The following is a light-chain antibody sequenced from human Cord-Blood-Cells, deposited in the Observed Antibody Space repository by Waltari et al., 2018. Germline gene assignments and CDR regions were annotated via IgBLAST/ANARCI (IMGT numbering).Light chain of an antibody. J-gene: IGLJ1*01. V-gene: IGLV2-14*01. CDR2: DVS. CDR1: SSDVGGYNY. CDR3: SSYTSSSTYV. Sequence: QSALTQPASVSGSPGQSITISCTGTSSDVGGYNYVSWYQQHPGKAPKLMIYDVSKRPSGVSNRFSGSKSGNTASLTISGLQAEDEADYYCSSYTSSSTYVFGTGTKVTDL.